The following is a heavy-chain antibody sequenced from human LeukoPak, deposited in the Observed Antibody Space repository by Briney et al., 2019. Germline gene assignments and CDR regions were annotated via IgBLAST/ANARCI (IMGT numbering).Heavy chain of an antibody. CDR3: ARDQAVGPTSLGS. V-gene: IGHV1-2*02. Sequence: GASVKVSCKASGYTFTGYYMHWVRQAPGQGLEWMGWINPNSGGTDYAQKFQGRVTMTRDTSISTAYMELSRLTSDDTAVYYCARDQAVGPTSLGSWGQGTLVTVSS. J-gene: IGHJ5*02. CDR1: GYTFTGYY. CDR2: INPNSGGT. D-gene: IGHD1-26*01.